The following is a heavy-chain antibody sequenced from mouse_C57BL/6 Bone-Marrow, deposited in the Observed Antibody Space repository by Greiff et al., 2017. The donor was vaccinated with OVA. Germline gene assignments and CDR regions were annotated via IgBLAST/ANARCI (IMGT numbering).Heavy chain of an antibody. CDR3: VRHTVVHAMDY. V-gene: IGHV10-1*01. CDR2: IRSKSNNYAT. Sequence: EVMLVESGGGLVQPKGSLKLSCAASGFSFNTYAMNWVRQAPGKGLEWVARIRSKSNNYATYYADSVKDRFTISRDDSESMLYLQMNNLKTEDTAMYYCVRHTVVHAMDYWGQGTSVTVSS. J-gene: IGHJ4*01. CDR1: GFSFNTYA. D-gene: IGHD1-1*01.